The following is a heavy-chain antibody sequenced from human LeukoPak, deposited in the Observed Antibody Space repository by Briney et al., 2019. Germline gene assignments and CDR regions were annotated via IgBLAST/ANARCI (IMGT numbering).Heavy chain of an antibody. CDR3: AKAPPSSWYSPSFDY. J-gene: IGHJ4*02. CDR1: GFTFNRFG. CDR2: IWYDGSNK. D-gene: IGHD6-13*01. V-gene: IGHV3-33*06. Sequence: GGSLRLSCATSGFTFNRFGMHWVRQAPGKGLEWVAVIWYDGSNKDYADSVKGRFTISRDNSKNTLYLQMNSLRAEDTAVYYCAKAPPSSWYSPSFDYWGQGTLVTVSS.